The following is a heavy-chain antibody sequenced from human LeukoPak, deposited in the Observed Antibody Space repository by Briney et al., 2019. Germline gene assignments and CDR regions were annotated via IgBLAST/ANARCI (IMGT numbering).Heavy chain of an antibody. CDR3: ARRYYYDSSGYQFDY. V-gene: IGHV4-39*01. D-gene: IGHD3-22*01. CDR2: IYYSGST. CDR1: GGSISSSSYY. Sequence: SETLSPTCTVSGGSISSSSYYWGWIRQPPGKGLEWIGSIYYSGSTYYNPSLKSRVTISVDTSKNQFSLKLSSVTAADTAVYYCARRYYYDSSGYQFDYWGQGTLVTVSS. J-gene: IGHJ4*02.